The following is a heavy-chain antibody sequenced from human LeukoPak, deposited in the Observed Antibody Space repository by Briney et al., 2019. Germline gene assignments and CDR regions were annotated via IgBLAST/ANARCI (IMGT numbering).Heavy chain of an antibody. Sequence: ASVKVSCKASGYTFTSYYMHWVRQAPGQGLEWMGIINPSGGSTSYAQKFQGRVTMTRDTSTSTVYMELSSLRSEDTAVYYCANTGRGSRGSYYFDYWGQGTLVTVSS. CDR3: ANTGRGSRGSYYFDY. D-gene: IGHD1-26*01. J-gene: IGHJ4*02. V-gene: IGHV1-46*01. CDR1: GYTFTSYY. CDR2: INPSGGST.